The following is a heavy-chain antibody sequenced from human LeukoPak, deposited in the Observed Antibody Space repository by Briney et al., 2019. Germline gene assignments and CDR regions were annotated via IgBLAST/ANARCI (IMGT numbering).Heavy chain of an antibody. Sequence: MSSETLSLTCAVSGGSISSSNWWSWVRQPPGKGLEWIGEIYHSGSTNYNPSLKSRVTISVDKSKNQFSLKLSSVTAADTAVYYCARDEGYYFGYWYFDLWGRGTLVTVSS. D-gene: IGHD2/OR15-2a*01. CDR2: IYHSGST. CDR3: ARDEGYYFGYWYFDL. CDR1: GGSISSSNW. V-gene: IGHV4-4*02. J-gene: IGHJ2*01.